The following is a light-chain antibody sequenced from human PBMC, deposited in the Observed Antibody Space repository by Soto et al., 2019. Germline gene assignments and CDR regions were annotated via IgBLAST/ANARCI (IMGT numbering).Light chain of an antibody. CDR3: QQHNNWPPWT. Sequence: EVVLTQSPGTLSLSPGQRATLSCRASQSVDSTYLAWYQQKPGQAPRLLIYGASTRATGIPDRFSGSGSGTEFTLTISSLQSEDFAVYYCQQHNNWPPWTFGQGTKVEIK. CDR2: GAS. CDR1: QSVDSTY. V-gene: IGKV3-15*01. J-gene: IGKJ1*01.